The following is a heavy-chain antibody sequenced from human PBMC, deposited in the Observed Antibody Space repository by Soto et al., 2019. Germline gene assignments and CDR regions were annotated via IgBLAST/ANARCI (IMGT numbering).Heavy chain of an antibody. Sequence: QVRLQEWGPGLVKPSQTLSLKCSVSGGSITTGGRYWSWIRQLPGKGRDWIGDIYYSGNTYYNASLKSRVTISVEAAKNQFSLKLSSVTAADTAVYYCAQALVFTGGDGFDSWGQGRLVTVSS. J-gene: IGHJ3*02. D-gene: IGHD1-1*01. V-gene: IGHV4-31*02. CDR1: GGSITTGGRY. CDR2: IYYSGNT. CDR3: AQALVFTGGDGFDS.